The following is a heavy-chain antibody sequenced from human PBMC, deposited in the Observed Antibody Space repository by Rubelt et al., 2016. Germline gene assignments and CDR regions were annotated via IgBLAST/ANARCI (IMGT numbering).Heavy chain of an antibody. CDR3: ARGTFSDY. CDR1: GGSISSSSYY. J-gene: IGHJ4*02. Sequence: QVQLQESGPGLVKPSETLSLTCTVSGGSISSSSYYWSWIRQPPGKGLEWNGEINHSGSTNYKPYLKSRVTISVDTSKNKVSLKLSSVTVADTAVYYCARGTFSDYWGQRTLVTVPS. D-gene: IGHD1-1*01. V-gene: IGHV4-39*07. CDR2: INHSGST.